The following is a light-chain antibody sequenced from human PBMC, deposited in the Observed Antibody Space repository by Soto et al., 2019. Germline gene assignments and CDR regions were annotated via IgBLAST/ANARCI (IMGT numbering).Light chain of an antibody. CDR1: QSVSSSY. CDR3: QHYGGSPSFT. J-gene: IGKJ3*01. Sequence: EIVLTQSPGTLSLSQGERATLSCRASQSVSSSYLGWYQQKPGQAPRLLIYGASGRATGIPDRFSGSGSGTDFTLTISRLEPEDFAVYYCQHYGGSPSFTFGPGTKVDIK. V-gene: IGKV3-20*01. CDR2: GAS.